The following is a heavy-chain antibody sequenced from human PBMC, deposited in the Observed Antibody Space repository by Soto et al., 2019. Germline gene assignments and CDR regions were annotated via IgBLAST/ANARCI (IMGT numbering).Heavy chain of an antibody. CDR2: ISGSGSTT. CDR1: GFTFSDYY. Sequence: GGSLRLSCTASGFTFSDYYMSWIRQAPGKGLEWLAYISGSGSTTYYTDSVKGRFAISRDNARTSLYLQINSLRVEDSAVYYCARSSLTDVEFWGQGT. CDR3: ARSSLTDVEF. V-gene: IGHV3-11*01. J-gene: IGHJ4*02.